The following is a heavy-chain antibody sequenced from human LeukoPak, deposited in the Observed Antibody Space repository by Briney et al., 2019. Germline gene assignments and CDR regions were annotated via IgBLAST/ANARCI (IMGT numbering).Heavy chain of an antibody. CDR2: ISGSGGST. J-gene: IGHJ4*02. V-gene: IGHV3-23*01. CDR3: AKADRGWGIITKD. Sequence: PGGSLRLSCAASGFTFSTYAMTWARRAPGKGLEWVSSISGSGGSTFYADSVKGRFTISRDNSKKTLNLQMNSLRAEDTAVYYCAKADRGWGIITKDWGQGTLVTVSS. CDR1: GFTFSTYA. D-gene: IGHD3-10*01.